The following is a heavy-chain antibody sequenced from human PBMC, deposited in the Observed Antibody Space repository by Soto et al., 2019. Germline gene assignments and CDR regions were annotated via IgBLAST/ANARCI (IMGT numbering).Heavy chain of an antibody. Sequence: QVQLQESGPGLVKPSETLSLTCTVSGGSISSGSYYWSWIRQPPGKRLEWIGYMYDSGSTTYSPSLKSRVSISIDTSKNQFSLNLSSVTAADAAVYYCARGATVVTFFDYGGQGSLVTVSS. CDR1: GGSISSGSYY. CDR3: ARGATVVTFFDY. J-gene: IGHJ4*02. CDR2: MYDSGST. V-gene: IGHV4-61*01. D-gene: IGHD2-21*02.